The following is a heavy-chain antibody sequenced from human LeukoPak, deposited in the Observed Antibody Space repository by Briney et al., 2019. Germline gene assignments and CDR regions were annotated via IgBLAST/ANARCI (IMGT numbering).Heavy chain of an antibody. V-gene: IGHV3-30*02. CDR3: AKVRFSDSGRDGLDS. Sequence: PGGSLRLSCAASGFTFSSYGMHWVRQASGRGLEWVAFIRYDGSNKDYADSVKGRFTISRENSKNTLYLEMNSLRAEDTAVYHCAKVRFSDSGRDGLDSWGQGTLVTVSS. D-gene: IGHD5-12*01. CDR2: IRYDGSNK. CDR1: GFTFSSYG. J-gene: IGHJ5*01.